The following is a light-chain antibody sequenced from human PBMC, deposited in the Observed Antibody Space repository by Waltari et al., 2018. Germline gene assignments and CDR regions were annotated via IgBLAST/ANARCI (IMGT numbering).Light chain of an antibody. CDR3: NSRDSSATGV. J-gene: IGLJ3*02. CDR2: GKN. Sequence: SSELTQDPAVSVALGQTVRITCHGASLRSYYASWYQQKPGQAPVLVIYGKNNRPSGIPDRFSGSSSGNTASLTITGAQAEDEADYYCNSRDSSATGVFGGGTKLTVL. CDR1: SLRSYY. V-gene: IGLV3-19*01.